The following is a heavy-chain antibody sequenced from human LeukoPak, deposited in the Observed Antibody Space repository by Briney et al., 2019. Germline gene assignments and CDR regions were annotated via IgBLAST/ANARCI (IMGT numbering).Heavy chain of an antibody. CDR1: GFSFSSYG. Sequence: GRSLRLSCAASGFSFSSYGMHWVRQAPGKGLEWAAVIPYDGSNTYYADSVKGRFTISRDNSKNTLYLQMNSLRAEDSAVYYCAKNTKPTLVTPDFWGQGTLVTVSS. D-gene: IGHD4-23*01. V-gene: IGHV3-30*18. CDR3: AKNTKPTLVTPDF. CDR2: IPYDGSNT. J-gene: IGHJ4*02.